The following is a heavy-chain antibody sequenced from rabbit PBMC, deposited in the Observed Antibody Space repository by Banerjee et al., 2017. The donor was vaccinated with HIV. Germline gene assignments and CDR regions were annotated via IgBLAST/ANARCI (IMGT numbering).Heavy chain of an antibody. CDR1: GFSFSSSYW. V-gene: IGHV1S45*01. D-gene: IGHD8-1*01. J-gene: IGHJ3*01. CDR3: ARGGRPGSDYYEDL. CDR2: IYAGSSGST. Sequence: EESGGDLVKPEGSLTLTCTASGFSFSSSYWICWVRQAPGKGLEWIACIYAGSSGSTYYASWAKGRFTISKTSSTTVTLQMTSLTAADTATYFCARGGRPGSDYYEDLWGQGTLVTVS.